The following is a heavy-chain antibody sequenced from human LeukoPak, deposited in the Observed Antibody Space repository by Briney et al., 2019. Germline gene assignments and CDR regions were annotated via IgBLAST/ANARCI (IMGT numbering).Heavy chain of an antibody. CDR2: IYYSGST. D-gene: IGHD4-17*01. V-gene: IGHV4-39*07. J-gene: IGHJ4*02. Sequence: EWIGSIYYSGSTYYNPSLKSRVTISVDTSKNQFSLKLSSVTAADTAVYYCARDYGDVLLDYWGQGTLVTVSS. CDR3: ARDYGDVLLDY.